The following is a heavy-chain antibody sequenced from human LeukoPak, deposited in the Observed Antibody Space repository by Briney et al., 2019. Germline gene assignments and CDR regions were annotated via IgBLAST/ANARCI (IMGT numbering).Heavy chain of an antibody. V-gene: IGHV4-34*01. J-gene: IGHJ6*03. CDR3: ARCIVVVPALRYYMDV. D-gene: IGHD2-2*01. CDR2: INHSGST. CDR1: GGSFSGYY. Sequence: KSSETLSLTCAVYGGSFSGYYWSWIRQPPGKGLEWIGEINHSGSTNYNPSLKSRVTISVDTSKNQFSLKLSSVTAADTAVYYCARCIVVVPALRYYMDVWGKGTTVTVSS.